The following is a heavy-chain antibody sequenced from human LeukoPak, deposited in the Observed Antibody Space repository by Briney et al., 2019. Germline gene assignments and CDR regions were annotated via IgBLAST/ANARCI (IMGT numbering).Heavy chain of an antibody. CDR1: GYTFTSYG. V-gene: IGHV1-18*01. CDR2: ISAYNGNT. Sequence: ASVKVSCKASGYTFTSYGISWVRQAPGQGLGWMGWISAYNGNTNYAQKPQGRVTMTTDTSTSTAYMELRSLRSDDTAVYYCARYPLLYNWNDAGVELRVDWFDPWGQGTLVTVSS. D-gene: IGHD1-1*01. CDR3: ARYPLLYNWNDAGVELRVDWFDP. J-gene: IGHJ5*02.